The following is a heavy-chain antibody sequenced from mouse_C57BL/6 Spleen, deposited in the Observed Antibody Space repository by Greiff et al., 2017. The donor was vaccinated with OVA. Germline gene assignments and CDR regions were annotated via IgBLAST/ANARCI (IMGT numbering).Heavy chain of an antibody. CDR2: ISDGCSYT. CDR1: GFTFSSYA. CDR3: ARDDYDDAMDY. J-gene: IGHJ4*01. V-gene: IGHV5-4*01. D-gene: IGHD2-4*01. Sequence: EVQGVESGGGLVKPGGSLKLSCAASGFTFSSYAMSWVRKTPEKRLAWVATISDGCSYTYYPDNVKGRFTVSRDHAKNNLYLQMSHLKSEDTAMYYCARDDYDDAMDYWGQGTSVTVSS.